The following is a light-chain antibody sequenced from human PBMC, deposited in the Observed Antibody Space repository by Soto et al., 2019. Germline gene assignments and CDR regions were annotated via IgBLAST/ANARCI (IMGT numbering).Light chain of an antibody. CDR3: AAWDDSLNGYV. CDR1: SSNIGSNT. J-gene: IGLJ1*01. CDR2: IND. V-gene: IGLV1-44*01. Sequence: QSVLTQPPSASGAPGQRVTISCSGGSSNIGSNTVTWYQQLPETAPKLLIYINDQRPSGVPDRFSGSKSGTSASLAISGLQSEDEADYYGAAWDDSLNGYVFGTGTKLTVL.